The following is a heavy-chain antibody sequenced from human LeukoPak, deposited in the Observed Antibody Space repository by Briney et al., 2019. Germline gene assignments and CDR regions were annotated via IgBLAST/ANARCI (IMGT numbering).Heavy chain of an antibody. V-gene: IGHV4-61*02. J-gene: IGHJ4*02. CDR2: IYTSGST. CDR1: GGSISSGSYY. D-gene: IGHD1-1*01. Sequence: PSETLSLTCTVSGGSISSGSYYWSWIRQPAGKGLEWIGRIYTSGSTNYNPSLKSRVTISVDTSKNQFSLKLSSVTAADTAVYYCAREIESHAATGFPSWGQGTLVTVSS. CDR3: AREIESHAATGFPS.